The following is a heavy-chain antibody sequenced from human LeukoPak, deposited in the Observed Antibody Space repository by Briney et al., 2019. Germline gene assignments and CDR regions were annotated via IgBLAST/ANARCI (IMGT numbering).Heavy chain of an antibody. J-gene: IGHJ4*02. CDR2: INPNSGGT. V-gene: IGHV1-2*02. D-gene: IGHD1-26*01. CDR1: GYTFTGYY. CDR3: ARELVGATVDY. Sequence: ASVKVSCKASGYTFTGYYIHWVRQAPGQGLEWMGWINPNSGGTNYEQKFQGRVTMTRDTSISTAYMELSRLRSDDTAVYYCARELVGATVDYWGQGTLVTVSS.